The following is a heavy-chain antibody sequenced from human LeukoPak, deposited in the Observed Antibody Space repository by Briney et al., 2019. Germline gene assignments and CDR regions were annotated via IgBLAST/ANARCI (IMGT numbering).Heavy chain of an antibody. V-gene: IGHV6-1*01. D-gene: IGHD6-13*01. CDR1: GDSVSANNAA. Sequence: SQTLSLTCAISGDSVSANNAAWTWIRLSPSRGLEWLGRTFYRSKWYHDYGVSVKSRVTINPDTSKNQFSLQMKSVTPDGTAVYYCARDRSAAGISDHYGMDVWGQGTTVTVSS. CDR2: TFYRSKWYH. J-gene: IGHJ6*02. CDR3: ARDRSAAGISDHYGMDV.